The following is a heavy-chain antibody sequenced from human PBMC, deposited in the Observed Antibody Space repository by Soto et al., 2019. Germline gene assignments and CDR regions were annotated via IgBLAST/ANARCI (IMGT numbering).Heavy chain of an antibody. CDR3: AKEGTAEWIHYYYPTDV. J-gene: IGHJ6*02. CDR1: GLHFNSLA. D-gene: IGHD5-18*01. V-gene: IGHV3-23*01. Sequence: EVQLLESGGGLVQPGGSLRLSCGGSGLHFNSLALTWVRQAPGEGLGLVSTISGSGGSRFYADSVKGRFTLTRDNSKDTVYLQMNSLRVEDTAFYYCAKEGTAEWIHYYYPTDVWGRGTPVTVSS. CDR2: ISGSGGSR.